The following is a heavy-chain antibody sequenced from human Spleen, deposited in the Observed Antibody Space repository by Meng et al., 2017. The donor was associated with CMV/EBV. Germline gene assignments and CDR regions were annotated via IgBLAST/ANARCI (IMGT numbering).Heavy chain of an antibody. CDR2: IFSTGTT. CDR1: GGSIDSSRDY. CDR3: ARDHDYGDYSLRFGF. D-gene: IGHD4-17*01. V-gene: IGHV4-39*07. J-gene: IGHJ5*01. Sequence: SETLSLTGSVSGGSIDSSRDYWGWIRQPPGKGLEWIGNIFSTGTTYYNPSVKSRVTISVDMSKNHFSLRLTSVTAADTAVYYCARDHDYGDYSLRFGFWGQGTLVTVSS.